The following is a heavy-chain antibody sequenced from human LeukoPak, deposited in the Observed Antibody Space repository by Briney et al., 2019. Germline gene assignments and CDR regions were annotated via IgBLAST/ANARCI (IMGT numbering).Heavy chain of an antibody. J-gene: IGHJ5*02. CDR1: GGSINGYF. Sequence: PSETLSLTCTVSGGSINGYFWSWIRQPPGKGLEWFGYIYYSGSTNYNPSLKSRVTISVDTSKNQFSLKLSSVTAADTAVYYCARIVLGWFDPWGQGTLVTVPS. CDR3: ARIVLGWFDP. CDR2: IYYSGST. V-gene: IGHV4-59*01. D-gene: IGHD2-8*01.